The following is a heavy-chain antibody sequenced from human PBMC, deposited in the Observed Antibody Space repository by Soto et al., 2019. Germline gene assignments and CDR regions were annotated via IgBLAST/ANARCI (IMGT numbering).Heavy chain of an antibody. J-gene: IGHJ6*02. Sequence: GGSLRLSCAASGFTFSSYAMSWVRQAPGKGLEWVSSISSSSSYIYYADSVKGRFTISRDNAKNSLYLQMNSLRAEDTAVYYCARTGFVSGKNYYYYYGMDVWGQGTTVTVSS. CDR1: GFTFSSYA. CDR3: ARTGFVSGKNYYYYYGMDV. V-gene: IGHV3-21*01. CDR2: ISSSSSYI. D-gene: IGHD2-15*01.